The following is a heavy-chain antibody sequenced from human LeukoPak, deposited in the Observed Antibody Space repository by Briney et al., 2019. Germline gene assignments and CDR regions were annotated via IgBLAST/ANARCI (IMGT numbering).Heavy chain of an antibody. Sequence: GASVKVSCKASGYTFTSYGISWGGQAPGQGLEWMGWISAYNGNTNYAQKLQGRVTMTTDTSTSTAYMELRSLRSDDTAVYYCARTPVDGYNPYYFDYWGQGTLVTVSS. D-gene: IGHD5-24*01. CDR2: ISAYNGNT. V-gene: IGHV1-18*01. J-gene: IGHJ4*02. CDR3: ARTPVDGYNPYYFDY. CDR1: GYTFTSYG.